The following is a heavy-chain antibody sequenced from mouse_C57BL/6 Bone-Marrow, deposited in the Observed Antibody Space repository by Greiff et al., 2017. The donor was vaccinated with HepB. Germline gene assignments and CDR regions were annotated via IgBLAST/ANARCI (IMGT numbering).Heavy chain of an antibody. CDR3: ATHYGSSDY. D-gene: IGHD1-1*01. V-gene: IGHV1-69*01. CDR2: IDPSDSYT. CDR1: GYTFTSYW. Sequence: QVQLQQSGAELVMPGASVKLSCKASGYTFTSYWMHWVKQRPGQGLEWIGEIDPSDSYTNYNQKFKGKSTLTVDKSSSTAYMQLSSLTSEDSAVYYCATHYGSSDYWGQGTTLTVSS. J-gene: IGHJ2*01.